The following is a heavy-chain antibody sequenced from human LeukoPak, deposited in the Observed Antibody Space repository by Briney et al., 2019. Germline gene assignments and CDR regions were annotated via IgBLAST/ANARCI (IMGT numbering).Heavy chain of an antibody. CDR2: IWYDGSNK. V-gene: IGHV3-33*06. Sequence: GGSLRLSCAASGFTFSSYWMTWVRQAPGKGLEWVAVIWYDGSNKYYADSVKGRFTISRDNSKNTLYLQMNSLRAEDTAVYYCAKDGIFGVAAPLYGMDVWGQGTTVTVSS. CDR1: GFTFSSYW. D-gene: IGHD3-3*01. CDR3: AKDGIFGVAAPLYGMDV. J-gene: IGHJ6*02.